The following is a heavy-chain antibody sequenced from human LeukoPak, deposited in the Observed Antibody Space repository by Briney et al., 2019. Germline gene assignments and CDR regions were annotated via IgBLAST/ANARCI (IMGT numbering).Heavy chain of an antibody. CDR3: ARGSLVGAKNY. CDR1: GYTFTSYA. D-gene: IGHD1-26*01. CDR2: INAGNGNT. J-gene: IGHJ4*02. Sequence: ASVKVSCKASGYTFTSYAMHWVRQTPGQRLEWMGWINAGNGNTKYSQKFQGRVTITRDTSASTAYMELSSLRSEDTAVYYCARGSLVGAKNYWGQGTLVTVSS. V-gene: IGHV1-3*01.